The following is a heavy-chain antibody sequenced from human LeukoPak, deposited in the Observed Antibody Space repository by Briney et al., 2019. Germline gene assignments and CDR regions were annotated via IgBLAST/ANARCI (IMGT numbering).Heavy chain of an antibody. D-gene: IGHD5-12*01. CDR3: ASPPEYSGYDDRLDY. CDR2: ISSSSSTI. Sequence: PGGSLRLSCAASGFTFSSYSMNWVRQAPGKGLEWVSYISSSSSTIYYADSVKGRFTISRDNAKNSLYLQMNSLRAEDTAVYYCASPPEYSGYDDRLDYWGQGTLVTVSS. CDR1: GFTFSSYS. V-gene: IGHV3-48*01. J-gene: IGHJ4*02.